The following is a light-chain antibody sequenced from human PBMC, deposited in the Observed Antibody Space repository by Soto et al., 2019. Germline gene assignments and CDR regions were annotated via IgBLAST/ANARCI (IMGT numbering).Light chain of an antibody. Sequence: DIQLTQSPSFLSASVGDRVTITCRASQGISSYLAWYQQKPGKAPKLLIYAASTLQSGVPSRFSGSGSGTEFTLTISSLQPEDFETYYGQHRDTFGPGTKVDIK. CDR1: QGISSY. CDR3: QHRDT. CDR2: AAS. J-gene: IGKJ3*01. V-gene: IGKV1-9*01.